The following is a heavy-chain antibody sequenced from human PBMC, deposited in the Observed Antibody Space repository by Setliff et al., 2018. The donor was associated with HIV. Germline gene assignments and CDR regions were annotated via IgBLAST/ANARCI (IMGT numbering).Heavy chain of an antibody. D-gene: IGHD3-16*02. J-gene: IGHJ2*01. CDR1: GGSMSTYY. V-gene: IGHV4-4*08. CDR2: IYTSGST. Sequence: SETLSLTCTVSGGSMSTYYWSWVRQPPGKGLEWIGYIYTSGSTNYNPSLRSRVTISVDTSKNHFSLKLRSVTATDTTVYYCARLILGELSLFGPYWYFDLWGRGTLVTVSS. CDR3: ARLILGELSLFGPYWYFDL.